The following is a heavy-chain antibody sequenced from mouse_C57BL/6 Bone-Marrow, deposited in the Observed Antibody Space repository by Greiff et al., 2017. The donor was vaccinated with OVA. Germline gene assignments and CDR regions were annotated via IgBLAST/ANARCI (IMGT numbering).Heavy chain of an antibody. J-gene: IGHJ4*01. CDR3: ARSDPLYYYAMDY. Sequence: VKVVESGPGLVAPSQSLSITCTVSGFSLTSYAISWVRQPPGKGLEWLGVIWTGGGTNYNSALKSRLSISKDNSKSQVFLKMNSLQTDDTARYYCARSDPLYYYAMDYWGQGTSVTVSS. CDR2: IWTGGGT. CDR1: GFSLTSYA. V-gene: IGHV2-9-1*01.